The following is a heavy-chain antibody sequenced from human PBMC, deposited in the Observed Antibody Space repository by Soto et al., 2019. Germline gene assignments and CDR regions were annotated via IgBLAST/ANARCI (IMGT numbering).Heavy chain of an antibody. CDR3: ARVPSRYGSGPYGMDV. D-gene: IGHD3-10*01. Sequence: QVHLVESGGGVVQPGRSLRLSCVASEFAFSSYSMHWVRQAPGKGLEWVAVVSFDGSNKKSIDSLRGRFTVSRDNSKNTLYLQMNSLRVEDTAVYYCARVPSRYGSGPYGMDVW. J-gene: IGHJ6*01. CDR1: EFAFSSYS. V-gene: IGHV3-30-3*01. CDR2: VSFDGSNK.